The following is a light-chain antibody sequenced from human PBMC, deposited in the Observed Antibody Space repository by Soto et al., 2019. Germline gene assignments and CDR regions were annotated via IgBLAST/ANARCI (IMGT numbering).Light chain of an antibody. V-gene: IGKV3-20*01. CDR3: QQYGSSAWT. J-gene: IGKJ1*01. CDR2: GAS. CDR1: QSVSSSY. Sequence: DIVLTQSPCTLSLSPGERATLSCRASQSVSSSYLAWYQQQPGKAPRLLMYGASSRATGMPDRFSGSGSGRDLTLTISRLEPEDFAVYYCQQYGSSAWTFGQGTKVDI.